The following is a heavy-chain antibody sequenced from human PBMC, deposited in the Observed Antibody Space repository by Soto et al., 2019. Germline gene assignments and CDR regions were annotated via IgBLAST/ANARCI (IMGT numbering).Heavy chain of an antibody. CDR3: AREGQAPYYYYGMDV. V-gene: IGHV1-18*01. CDR1: GYTFTNYG. Sequence: QVQLVQSGAEVKKPGASVTVSCKASGYTFTNYGFSWVRQAPGQGLEWMGWISGYNGNTKYAEKFQNRVTMTTDTDTNTAHMELRSLRSDDTAVYYCAREGQAPYYYYGMDVWGQGTAVTVSS. CDR2: ISGYNGNT. J-gene: IGHJ6*02.